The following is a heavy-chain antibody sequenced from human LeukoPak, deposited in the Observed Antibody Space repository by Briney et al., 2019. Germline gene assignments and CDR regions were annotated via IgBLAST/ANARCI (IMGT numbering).Heavy chain of an antibody. CDR3: AVVPAVGPTGQYFDY. J-gene: IGHJ4*02. V-gene: IGHV1-69*05. CDR2: IIPIFGTA. D-gene: IGHD2-2*01. Sequence: SVKVSCKASGGTFSSYAISWVRQAPGQGLEWMGGIIPIFGTASYAQKFQGRVTITTDESTSTAYMELSSLRSEDTAVYYCAVVPAVGPTGQYFDYWGQGTLVTVSS. CDR1: GGTFSSYA.